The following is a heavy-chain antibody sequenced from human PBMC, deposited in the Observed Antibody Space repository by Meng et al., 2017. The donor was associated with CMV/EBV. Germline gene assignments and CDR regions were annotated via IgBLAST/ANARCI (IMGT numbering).Heavy chain of an antibody. Sequence: GSLSLSCTVSGGSISSYYWSWIRQPPGKGLEWIGYIYYSGSTNYNPSLKSRVTISVDTSKNQFSLKLSSVTAADTAVYYCASSSSPGGMDVWGQGTTVTVSS. J-gene: IGHJ6*02. CDR3: ASSSSPGGMDV. CDR1: GGSISSYY. D-gene: IGHD6-6*01. CDR2: IYYSGST. V-gene: IGHV4-59*01.